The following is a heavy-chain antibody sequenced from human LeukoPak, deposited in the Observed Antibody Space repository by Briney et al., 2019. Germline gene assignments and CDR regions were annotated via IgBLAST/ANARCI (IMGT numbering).Heavy chain of an antibody. Sequence: ASVKVSCKASGGTFSSYAISWVRQAPGQGLEWMGGIIPIFGTANYAQKFQGRVTITADKSTSTAYMELSSLRSEDTAVYYCARGQNGGAFDIWGQGTMVTVSS. D-gene: IGHD2-8*01. CDR2: IIPIFGTA. J-gene: IGHJ3*02. CDR1: GGTFSSYA. V-gene: IGHV1-69*06. CDR3: ARGQNGGAFDI.